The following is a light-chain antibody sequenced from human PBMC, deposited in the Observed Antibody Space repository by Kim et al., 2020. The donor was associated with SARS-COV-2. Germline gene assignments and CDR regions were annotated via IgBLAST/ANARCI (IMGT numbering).Light chain of an antibody. CDR3: QQYDNSAKYT. Sequence: EIVLTQSPGTLSLSPGERATLSCRASQSVRSNFLAWYQQKPGQAPRLLIYGVSTRATGIPDRFSGSGSGTDFTLTISRLEPEDFAVYYGQQYDNSAKYTFGQGTKLEI. J-gene: IGKJ2*01. V-gene: IGKV3-20*01. CDR1: QSVRSNF. CDR2: GVS.